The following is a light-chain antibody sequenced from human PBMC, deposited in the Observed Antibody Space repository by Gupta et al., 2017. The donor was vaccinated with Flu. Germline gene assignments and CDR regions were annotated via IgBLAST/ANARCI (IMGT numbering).Light chain of an antibody. CDR2: DVR. CDR1: SSDVGRSNS. CDR3: SSYTSTNTFYV. J-gene: IGLJ1*01. V-gene: IGLV2-14*01. Sequence: QSALTQPASVSGSPGQSITISCTGTSSDVGRSNSVSWYQQHPGKAPKLMIYDVRNRPSGVSSRFSGSKSGNTASLTISGLGAEDESDYYCSSYTSTNTFYVFGTGTKVTVL.